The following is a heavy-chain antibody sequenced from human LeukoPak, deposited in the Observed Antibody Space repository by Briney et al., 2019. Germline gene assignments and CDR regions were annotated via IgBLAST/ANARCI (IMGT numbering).Heavy chain of an antibody. CDR3: ARVITGSTYGQFDY. D-gene: IGHD5-18*01. CDR1: GFTFSTYS. V-gene: IGHV3-48*02. J-gene: IGHJ4*02. CDR2: ISSGSSSI. Sequence: GGSLRLSCAASGFTFSTYSMNWVRQAPGKGLEWVSYISSGSSSIDYADSVKGRFTISRDNAKNSLYLQVNSLRDEDTAVYYCARVITGSTYGQFDYWGQGALATVSS.